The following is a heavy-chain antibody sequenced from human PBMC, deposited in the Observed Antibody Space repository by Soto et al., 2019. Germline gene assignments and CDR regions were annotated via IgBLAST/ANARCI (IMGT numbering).Heavy chain of an antibody. CDR2: IKDRSHGGTV. J-gene: IGHJ5*02. CDR3: ATISGYDTSLDH. Sequence: EVQFVESGGTLVKPGESLRISCTVSGLTFRNVWMTWVRQTPGKGLEWVGLIKDRSHGGTVHYAAPVTGRFFISRDDSKQMLYLQMSSLRTEDTALYYCATISGYDTSLDHWGQGTLVTVSS. CDR1: GLTFRNVW. V-gene: IGHV3-15*02. D-gene: IGHD5-12*01.